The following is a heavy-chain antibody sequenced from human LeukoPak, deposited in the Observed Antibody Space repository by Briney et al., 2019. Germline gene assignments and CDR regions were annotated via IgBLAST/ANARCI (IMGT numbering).Heavy chain of an antibody. CDR2: IYPGDSDT. J-gene: IGHJ6*03. D-gene: IGHD1-26*01. V-gene: IGHV5-51*01. CDR1: GYSFTSYW. CDR3: ARHISGSYGYYYYYMDV. Sequence: GESLKISCKGSGYSFTSYWIGWVRQMPGKGLEWMGIIYPGDSDTRYSPSFQGQVTISADKSISTAYLQWSSLKASDTAMYYCARHISGSYGYYYYYMDVWGKGTTVTVSS.